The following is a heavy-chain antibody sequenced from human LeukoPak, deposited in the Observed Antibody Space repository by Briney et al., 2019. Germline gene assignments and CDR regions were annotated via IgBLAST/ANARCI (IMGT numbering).Heavy chain of an antibody. V-gene: IGHV3-15*01. CDR1: GFTFSNAW. D-gene: IGHD3-16*01. CDR2: IKSKTDGGTT. CDR3: TTMAPSDFVGDYYYYYYMDV. J-gene: IGHJ6*03. Sequence: PGGSLRLSCAVSGFTFSNAWMSWVRQAPGKGLEWVGRIKSKTDGGTTDYAAPVKGRFTISRDDSKNTLYLQMNSLKTEDTAVYYCTTMAPSDFVGDYYYYYYMDVWGKGTTVTISS.